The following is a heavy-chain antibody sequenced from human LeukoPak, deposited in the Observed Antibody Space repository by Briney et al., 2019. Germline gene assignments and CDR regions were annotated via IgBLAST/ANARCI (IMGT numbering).Heavy chain of an antibody. CDR2: IGYDETNE. J-gene: IGHJ4*02. D-gene: IGHD2-2*01. Sequence: GRSLRLSCAASGFTFSSYGMHWVRQAPGKGLEWVALIGYDETNEYYADSVKGRFTISRDNSKNTLYLQMKSLRAEDTAVYYCARDFYCSRTSCYAPSFDYWGQGTLVTVSS. CDR3: ARDFYCSRTSCYAPSFDY. V-gene: IGHV3-33*01. CDR1: GFTFSSYG.